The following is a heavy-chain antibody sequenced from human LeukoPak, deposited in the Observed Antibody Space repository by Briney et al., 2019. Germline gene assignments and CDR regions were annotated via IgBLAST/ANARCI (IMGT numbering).Heavy chain of an antibody. CDR1: GFTFSTYG. J-gene: IGHJ6*02. CDR3: ARDRGYDILTGYRACGMDV. V-gene: IGHV3-30*03. CDR2: TSYDGGNQ. D-gene: IGHD3-9*01. Sequence: GRSLRLSCAASGFTFSTYGMHWVRQAPGKGLEWVAVTSYDGGNQYYADSVKGRFTISRDNSKNTLYLQMNSLRAEDTAVYYCARDRGYDILTGYRACGMDVWGQGTTVTVSS.